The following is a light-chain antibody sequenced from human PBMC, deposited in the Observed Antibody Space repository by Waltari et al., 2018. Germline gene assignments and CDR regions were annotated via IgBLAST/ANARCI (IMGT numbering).Light chain of an antibody. CDR1: AGAVTGDHH. Sequence: HAVVTQEPSLTVSPGGTVTLTCDSSAGAVTGDHHPYWFQQKPGQAPRPLIYDTYNKHSWTPARFTGFLLGGKAALTLSGAQPDDEADYYCLLSYRDARVFGGGTKVTVL. V-gene: IGLV7-46*01. CDR3: LLSYRDARV. CDR2: DTY. J-gene: IGLJ2*01.